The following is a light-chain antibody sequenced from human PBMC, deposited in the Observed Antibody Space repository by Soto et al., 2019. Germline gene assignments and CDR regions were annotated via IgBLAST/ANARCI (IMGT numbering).Light chain of an antibody. CDR2: DVS. CDR1: SSDVGGYNY. Sequence: QSALTQPASVSGSPGQSITISCTGTSSDVGGYNYVSWYQQHPGKAPKLMIYDVSNRPSGVSNRFSGSKSGNTASLTISGLQAEEEADYYCSSDTSSSTPVVFGGGTKLTVL. CDR3: SSDTSSSTPVV. J-gene: IGLJ2*01. V-gene: IGLV2-14*01.